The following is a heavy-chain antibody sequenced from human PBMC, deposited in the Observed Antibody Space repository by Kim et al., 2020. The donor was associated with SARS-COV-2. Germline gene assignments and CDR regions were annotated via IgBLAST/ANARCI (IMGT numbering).Heavy chain of an antibody. V-gene: IGHV3-74*01. CDR1: GFTFSSYW. D-gene: IGHD3-16*01. CDR2: VNSGGSST. CDR3: ASLSTEYVSDKFDY. J-gene: IGHJ4*02. Sequence: GGSLRLSCVASGFTFSSYWMHWVRQAPGKGLEWVSRVNSGGSSTSYADSVKGRFTISRDNARNTLYLQMNSLRAEDTAVYYCASLSTEYVSDKFDYWGQGTLVTVSS.